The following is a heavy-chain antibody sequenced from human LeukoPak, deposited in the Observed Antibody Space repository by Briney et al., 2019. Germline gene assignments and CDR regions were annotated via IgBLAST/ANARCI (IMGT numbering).Heavy chain of an antibody. D-gene: IGHD3-22*01. CDR2: ISCSGSTI. CDR3: ARERTDYYDSSGYFDY. CDR1: GFTFSSYE. V-gene: IGHV3-48*03. J-gene: IGHJ4*02. Sequence: GGSLRLSCAASGFTFSSYEMNWVRQAPGKGLEWVSYISCSGSTIYYADSVKGRFTISRDNAKNSLYLQMNSLRAEDTAVYYCARERTDYYDSSGYFDYWGQGTLVTVSS.